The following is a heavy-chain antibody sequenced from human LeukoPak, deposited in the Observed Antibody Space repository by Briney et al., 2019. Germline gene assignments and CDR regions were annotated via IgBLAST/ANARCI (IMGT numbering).Heavy chain of an antibody. CDR2: ISSSSSHI. J-gene: IGHJ4*02. V-gene: IGHV3-21*06. D-gene: IGHD3-22*01. CDR3: AATSEFYYDSSAYYFFDY. Sequence: GGSLRLSCAASRFTFSNYNMNWVRQAPGKGLEWVSSISSSSSHIYYTDSVKGRFTISRDNAKNSLYLQMNSLRAEDTSVYYCAATSEFYYDSSAYYFFDYWGQGTLVTVSS. CDR1: RFTFSNYN.